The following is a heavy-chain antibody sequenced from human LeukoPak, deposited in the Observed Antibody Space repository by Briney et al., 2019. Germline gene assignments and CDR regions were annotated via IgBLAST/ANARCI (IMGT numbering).Heavy chain of an antibody. D-gene: IGHD5-24*01. J-gene: IGHJ3*02. CDR3: ARDYGYNYAFDI. V-gene: IGHV1-8*01. Sequence: EASVKVSCNASGYTFTSYDVNWVRQATGQGLEWMGWMNPNSGNTGYAQKFQGRVTMTRNTSISTAYMELSSLRSEDTAVYYCARDYGYNYAFDIWGQGTMVTVSS. CDR2: MNPNSGNT. CDR1: GYTFTSYD.